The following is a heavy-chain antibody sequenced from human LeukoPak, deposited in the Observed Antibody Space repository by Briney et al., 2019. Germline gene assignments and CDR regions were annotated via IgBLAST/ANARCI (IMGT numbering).Heavy chain of an antibody. Sequence: SETLSLTCTVSGGSITSSSYYWSWIRQPPGKGLEWIGEINHSGSTNYNPSLKSRVTISVDTSKNQFSLKLSSVTAADTAVYYCASVITMVRAHNWFDPWGQGTLVTVSS. J-gene: IGHJ5*02. CDR3: ASVITMVRAHNWFDP. D-gene: IGHD3-10*01. V-gene: IGHV4-39*07. CDR1: GGSITSSSYY. CDR2: INHSGST.